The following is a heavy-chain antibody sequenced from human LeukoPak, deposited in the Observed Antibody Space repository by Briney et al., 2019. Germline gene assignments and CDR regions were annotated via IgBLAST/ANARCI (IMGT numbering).Heavy chain of an antibody. Sequence: GESLQISCQGSGYSFTSYWIGWVRQMPGKGLAWMGIIYPGDSDTRYSPSFQGQVTISADKSISTAYLQWSSLKASDTAMYYCARSRAVAGIGGGYFDYWGQGTLVTVSS. D-gene: IGHD6-19*01. CDR3: ARSRAVAGIGGGYFDY. CDR2: IYPGDSDT. J-gene: IGHJ4*02. V-gene: IGHV5-51*01. CDR1: GYSFTSYW.